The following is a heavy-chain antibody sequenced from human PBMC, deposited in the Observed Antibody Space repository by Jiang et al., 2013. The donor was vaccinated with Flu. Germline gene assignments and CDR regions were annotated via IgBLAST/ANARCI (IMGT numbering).Heavy chain of an antibody. D-gene: IGHD2-15*01. CDR1: TFTSYA. Sequence: TFTSYAITWVRQAPGQGLEWMGGSALTMVTQNNAQNLQGRVSMTTDTSTSTAYMELSRLKSDDTAMYYCARSHCSGAMCYTKLPTNWGQGTLVTVST. CDR2: SALTMVT. J-gene: IGHJ4*02. V-gene: IGHV1-18*01. CDR3: ARSHCSGAMCYTKLPTN.